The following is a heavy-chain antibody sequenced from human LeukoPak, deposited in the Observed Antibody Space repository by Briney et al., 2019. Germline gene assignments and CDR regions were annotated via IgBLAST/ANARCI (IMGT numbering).Heavy chain of an antibody. CDR2: MSPSGGAT. CDR3: AKGISYYDNSGYRHFDY. CDR1: GFIFSNYA. D-gene: IGHD3-22*01. J-gene: IGHJ4*02. Sequence: PGGSLTLSCVGSGFIFSNYAISWVRQAPGKGLEWVSGMSPSGGATYYADPVKARFPISRDTSSGTVYLHMSRLRADDTAVYFCAKGISYYDNSGYRHFDYWGQGTLVTVSS. V-gene: IGHV3-23*01.